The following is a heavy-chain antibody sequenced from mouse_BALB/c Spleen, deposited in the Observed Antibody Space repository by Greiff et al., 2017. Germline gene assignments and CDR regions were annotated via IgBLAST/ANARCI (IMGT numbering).Heavy chain of an antibody. J-gene: IGHJ4*01. CDR3: AREKPSYYAMDY. Sequence: DVHLVESGGGLVKPGGSLKLSCAASGFTFSDYYMYWVRQTPEKRLEWVATISDGGSYTYYPDSVKGRFTISRDNAKNNLYLQMSSLKSEDTAMYYCAREKPSYYAMDYWGQGTSVTVSS. V-gene: IGHV5-4*02. CDR1: GFTFSDYY. CDR2: ISDGGSYT.